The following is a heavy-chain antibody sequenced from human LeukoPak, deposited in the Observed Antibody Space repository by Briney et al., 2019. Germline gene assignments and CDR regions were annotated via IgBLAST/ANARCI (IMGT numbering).Heavy chain of an antibody. J-gene: IGHJ4*02. Sequence: GGSLRLSCAASGFTVSTNYMSWVRQAPGKGLEWVSIIYSGGSTYYADSVKGRFTTSRDNSKNTLYLQMNTLTAEDTAVYYCARVLTGFFDYWGQGTLVTVSA. CDR3: ARVLTGFFDY. V-gene: IGHV3-66*01. D-gene: IGHD7-27*01. CDR1: GFTVSTNY. CDR2: IYSGGST.